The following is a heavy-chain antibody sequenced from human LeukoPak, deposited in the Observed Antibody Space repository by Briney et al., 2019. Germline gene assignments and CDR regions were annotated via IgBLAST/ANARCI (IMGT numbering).Heavy chain of an antibody. CDR3: ARGDIVVVPAVNWFDP. Sequence: ASVKVSCKASGYIFTGYYMHWVRQAPGQGLEWMGWINPNSGGTNYAQKFQGRVTMTRDTSISTAYMELSRLRSDDTAVYYCARGDIVVVPAVNWFDPWGQGTLVTVSS. CDR1: GYIFTGYY. V-gene: IGHV1-2*02. D-gene: IGHD2-2*01. J-gene: IGHJ5*02. CDR2: INPNSGGT.